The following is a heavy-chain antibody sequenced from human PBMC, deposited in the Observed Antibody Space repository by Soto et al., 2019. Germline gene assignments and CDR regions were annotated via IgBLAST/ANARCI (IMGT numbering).Heavy chain of an antibody. J-gene: IGHJ4*02. D-gene: IGHD2-2*01. CDR1: CYTCSNYG. Sequence: GASVKVSCKTSCYTCSNYGISCVPQSSVQGLEWMGWIGPYDRKTDYAQNFQGRVTMTADTSTSTAYMELRSLRSDDTAVYYCARDPSGDVVPAASDSWGQGTLVTVSS. CDR3: ARDPSGDVVPAASDS. V-gene: IGHV1-18*01. CDR2: IGPYDRKT.